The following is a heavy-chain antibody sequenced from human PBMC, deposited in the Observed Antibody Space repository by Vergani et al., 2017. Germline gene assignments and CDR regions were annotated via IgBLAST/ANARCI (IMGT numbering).Heavy chain of an antibody. Sequence: EVQLEESGGGLVLPGRSLRPSCVASGSTSAGYAMHWVRQAPGKGLEWVSGISWNRNSIGYADSVKGRFTISGDNAKNSLYLQMNSLRAEDTALYYCAKDLGTSSGGGWFDPWGQGTLVTVSS. V-gene: IGHV3-9*02. CDR1: GSTSAGYA. J-gene: IGHJ5*02. CDR2: ISWNRNSI. CDR3: AKDLGTSSGGGWFDP. D-gene: IGHD6-6*01.